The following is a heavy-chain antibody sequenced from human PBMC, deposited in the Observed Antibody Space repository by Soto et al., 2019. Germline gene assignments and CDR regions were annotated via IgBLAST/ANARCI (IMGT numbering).Heavy chain of an antibody. D-gene: IGHD3-16*01. CDR2: IYYSGST. V-gene: IGHV4-31*03. CDR1: GGSISSGGYY. J-gene: IGHJ3*02. Sequence: SETLSLTCTVSGGSISSGGYYWSWIRQHPGKGLEWIGYIYYSGSTYYNPSLKSRVTISVDTSKNQFSLKLSSVTAADTAVYYCARRIMITFGGAPGAVDIWGQGTMVTVSS. CDR3: ARRIMITFGGAPGAVDI.